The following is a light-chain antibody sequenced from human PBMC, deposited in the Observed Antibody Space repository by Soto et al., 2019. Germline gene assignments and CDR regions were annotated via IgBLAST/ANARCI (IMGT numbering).Light chain of an antibody. V-gene: IGKV3-15*01. J-gene: IGKJ1*01. CDR3: QQYDIWPPT. CDR1: QSVSTN. CDR2: GAA. Sequence: ELVMMQSPALLSASPGERATLSCRASQSVSTNLAWFQQKPGQTPRLLFNGAATRATGIPARFTGSGSGTEFILTISSLQSEDFAVYYCQQYDIWPPTFGQGT.